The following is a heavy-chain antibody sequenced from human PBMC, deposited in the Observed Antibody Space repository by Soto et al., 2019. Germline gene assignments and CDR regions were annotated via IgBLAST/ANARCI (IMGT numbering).Heavy chain of an antibody. CDR1: GGSFSGYY. CDR2: INHSGST. Sequence: QVQLQQWGAGLLKPSETLSLTCAVYGGSFSGYYWSWIRQPPGKGLAWIGEINHSGSTNYDPSLKSRVTISVDTSKNQFSLKLSSVTAADTAVYYCARRVVKRSPNFDYWGQGTLVTVSS. V-gene: IGHV4-34*01. D-gene: IGHD3-22*01. J-gene: IGHJ4*02. CDR3: ARRVVKRSPNFDY.